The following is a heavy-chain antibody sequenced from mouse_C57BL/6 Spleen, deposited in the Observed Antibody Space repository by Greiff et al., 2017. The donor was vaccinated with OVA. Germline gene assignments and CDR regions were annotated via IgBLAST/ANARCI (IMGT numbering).Heavy chain of an antibody. CDR2: ISSGGSYT. CDR3: ARHDGSSYGYFDV. J-gene: IGHJ1*03. Sequence: EVNLVESGGDLVKPGGSLKLSCAASGFTFSSYGMSWVRQTPDKRLEWVATISSGGSYTYYPDSVKGRFTISRDNAKNTLYLQMSSLKSEDTAMYYCARHDGSSYGYFDVWGTGTTVTVSS. D-gene: IGHD1-1*01. V-gene: IGHV5-6*01. CDR1: GFTFSSYG.